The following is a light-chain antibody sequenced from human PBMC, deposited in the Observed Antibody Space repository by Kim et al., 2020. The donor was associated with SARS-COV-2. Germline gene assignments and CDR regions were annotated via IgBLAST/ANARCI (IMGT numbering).Light chain of an antibody. CDR1: QGIRKD. Sequence: ASVEYRVTVTCRASQGIRKDVRLYHEKPGKAPKGLIFGASTLQGGVPSRFSRSGSGTEFTLTISSLHPEDFATYYCQQFNTYPLTFGGGTKVDIK. J-gene: IGKJ4*01. CDR3: QQFNTYPLT. V-gene: IGKV1-17*01. CDR2: GAS.